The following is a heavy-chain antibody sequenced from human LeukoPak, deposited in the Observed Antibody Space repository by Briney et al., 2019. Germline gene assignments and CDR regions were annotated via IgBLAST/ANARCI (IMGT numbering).Heavy chain of an antibody. J-gene: IGHJ3*02. V-gene: IGHV1-46*01. CDR2: INPNGGST. CDR3: ARDPPDYYDSSGQDAFDI. CDR1: GYTFTSYY. D-gene: IGHD3-22*01. Sequence: ASAKDSCKASGYTFTSYYMHWVRQAPGKGLEWMGIINPNGGSTSYAQKFQGRVTMTRDMSTSTVYMELSSLRSEDTAVYYCARDPPDYYDSSGQDAFDIWGQGTMVTVSS.